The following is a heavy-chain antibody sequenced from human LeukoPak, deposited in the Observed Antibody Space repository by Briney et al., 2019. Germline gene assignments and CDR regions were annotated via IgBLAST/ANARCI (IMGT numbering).Heavy chain of an antibody. D-gene: IGHD3-3*01. CDR3: ARLVDGRWSGTTCYFDY. CDR2: INHSGST. J-gene: IGHJ4*02. V-gene: IGHV4-34*01. CDR1: GGSFSGYY. Sequence: PSETLSLTCAVYGGSFSGYYWSWIRQPPGKGLEWIGEINHSGSTNYNPSLKSRVTISVDMSKNQFSLKLSSVTAADTAVYYCARLVDGRWSGTTCYFDYWGQGTLVTVSS.